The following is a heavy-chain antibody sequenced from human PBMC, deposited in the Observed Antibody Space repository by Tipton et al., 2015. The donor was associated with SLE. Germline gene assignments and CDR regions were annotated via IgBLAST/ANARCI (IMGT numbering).Heavy chain of an antibody. J-gene: IGHJ3*02. V-gene: IGHV4-34*01. Sequence: TLSLTCAVYGGSFSGYYWSWIRQPPGKGLEWIGEINHSGSTNYNPSLKSRVTISVDTSKNQFSLKLSSVTAADTAVYFCARDVEEDAFDIWGQGTMVTVSS. CDR1: GGSFSGYY. CDR3: ARDVEEDAFDI. D-gene: IGHD2-21*01. CDR2: INHSGST.